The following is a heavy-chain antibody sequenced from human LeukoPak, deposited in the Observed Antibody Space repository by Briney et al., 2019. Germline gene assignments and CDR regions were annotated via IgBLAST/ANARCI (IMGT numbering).Heavy chain of an antibody. CDR1: GASINNNF. CDR3: ARHRDYYDT. Sequence: SETLSLTCTVSGASINNNFWTWIRQPPGKGLEWIGYIYSSGSANYNPSLKSRVIISGDTSKNQISLNLTSVTAAVTAVYFCARHRDYYDTWGHGTLVTVSS. D-gene: IGHD3-22*01. J-gene: IGHJ4*01. V-gene: IGHV4-59*08. CDR2: IYSSGSA.